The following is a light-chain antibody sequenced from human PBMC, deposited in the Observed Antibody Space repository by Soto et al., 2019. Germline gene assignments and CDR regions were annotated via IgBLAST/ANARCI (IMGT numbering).Light chain of an antibody. J-gene: IGKJ1*01. CDR1: QSVSSN. CDR3: RQYGSSPPWT. CDR2: DAS. V-gene: IGKV3-20*01. Sequence: TKSPATRSLNTEERATLSCRASQSVSSNLAWYQQKPGQAPRLLLYDASNRATGIPARFSGIASGTDFTLTIRRLETEDFAVYYCRQYGSSPPWTFGQGTMV.